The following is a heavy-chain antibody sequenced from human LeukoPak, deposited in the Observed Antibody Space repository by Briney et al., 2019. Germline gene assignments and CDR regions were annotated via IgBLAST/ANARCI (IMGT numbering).Heavy chain of an antibody. CDR1: EFTFSSYA. D-gene: IGHD3-10*01. V-gene: IGHV3-23*01. CDR2: ISGSGTST. J-gene: IGHJ4*02. Sequence: GGSLRLSCAASEFTFSSYALSWVRQAPAKGLEWVSAISGSGTSTYYSDSVKGRFTISRDNSKNTLYLQLNSLRAEDTAVYYCAKGRGIYGSASYSNFHYWSEETLATVSS. CDR3: AKGRGIYGSASYSNFHY.